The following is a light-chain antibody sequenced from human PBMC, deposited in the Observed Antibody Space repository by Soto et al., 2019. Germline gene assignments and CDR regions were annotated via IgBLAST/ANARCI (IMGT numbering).Light chain of an antibody. Sequence: QSALTQPASVSGSPGQSITISCTGTSSDVGGYNYVSRYQQHPGKAPKLMIYEVSNRPSGVSNRFSGSKSGNTASLTISGLQAEDEADYYCSSYTSSSTPHVVFGGGTKVTVL. V-gene: IGLV2-14*01. CDR2: EVS. CDR1: SSDVGGYNY. J-gene: IGLJ2*01. CDR3: SSYTSSSTPHVV.